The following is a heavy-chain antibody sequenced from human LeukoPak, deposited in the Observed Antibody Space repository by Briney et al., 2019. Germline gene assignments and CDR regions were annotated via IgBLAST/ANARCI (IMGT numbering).Heavy chain of an antibody. D-gene: IGHD2-2*01. CDR1: GYTFTSYG. J-gene: IGHJ6*02. CDR2: ISAYNGNT. Sequence: ASVKVSCKASGYTFTSYGISWVRQAPGQGLEWMGWISAYNGNTNYAQKLQGRVTMTRDTSTSTVYMELSSLRSEDTAVYYCARRDYCSSTSCPLDHYYYYGMDVWGQGTTVTVSS. CDR3: ARRDYCSSTSCPLDHYYYYGMDV. V-gene: IGHV1-18*01.